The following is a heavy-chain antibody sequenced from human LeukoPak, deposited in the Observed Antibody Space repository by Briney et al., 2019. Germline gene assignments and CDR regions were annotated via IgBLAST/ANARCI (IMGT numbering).Heavy chain of an antibody. J-gene: IGHJ4*02. Sequence: PGGSLRLSCAGSGFSFSSHGMNWVRQAPGKGLEWVSAISGSGGSTYYADSVKGRFTISRDNSKNTLYLQMNSLRAEDTAVYYCAKSQEPAEKRSSRIAAGFSFDYWGQGTLVTVSS. D-gene: IGHD6-13*01. CDR3: AKSQEPAEKRSSRIAAGFSFDY. V-gene: IGHV3-23*01. CDR2: ISGSGGST. CDR1: GFSFSSHG.